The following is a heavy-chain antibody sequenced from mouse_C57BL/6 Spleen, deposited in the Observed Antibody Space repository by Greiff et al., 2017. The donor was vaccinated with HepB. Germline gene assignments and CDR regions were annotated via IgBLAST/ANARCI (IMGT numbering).Heavy chain of an antibody. CDR1: GFTFSDYY. D-gene: IGHD1-1*01. CDR3: ARDGGYGSTPCWYFDV. Sequence: EVKLVESEGGLVQPGSSMKLSCTASGFTFSDYYMAWVRQVPEKGLEWVANINYDGSSTYYLDSLKSRFIISRDNAKNILYLQMSSLKSEDTATYYCARDGGYGSTPCWYFDVWGTGTTVTVSS. J-gene: IGHJ1*03. V-gene: IGHV5-16*01. CDR2: INYDGSST.